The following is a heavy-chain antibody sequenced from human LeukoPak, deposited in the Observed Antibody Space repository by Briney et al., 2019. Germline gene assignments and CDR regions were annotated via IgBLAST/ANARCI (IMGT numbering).Heavy chain of an antibody. J-gene: IGHJ4*02. CDR1: GXTFSSYS. Sequence: PGGSLRLSCAASGXTFSSYSMNWVRQAPGKGLESVSYFSSSISTIYYADPVKGRFTISRDNAKNSLYLQMNSLRDEDTAVYYCARDSRGSGYEVDYWGQGTLVTVSS. D-gene: IGHD5-12*01. V-gene: IGHV3-48*02. CDR3: ARDSRGSGYEVDY. CDR2: FSSSISTI.